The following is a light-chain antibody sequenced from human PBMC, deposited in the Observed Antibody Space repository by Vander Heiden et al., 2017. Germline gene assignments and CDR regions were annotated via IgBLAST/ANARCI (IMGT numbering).Light chain of an antibody. CDR1: QSVSSSY. CDR3: QQDCSSPIT. CDR2: GAS. Sequence: EIVLTQSPGTLSLSPGERATLSCRASQSVSSSYLGWYQQKPGQAPRLLISGASSRATGIPDRFSGSGSGTDFTLTISRLEPEDFAVYYYQQDCSSPITFGGGTKVEIK. V-gene: IGKV3-20*01. J-gene: IGKJ4*01.